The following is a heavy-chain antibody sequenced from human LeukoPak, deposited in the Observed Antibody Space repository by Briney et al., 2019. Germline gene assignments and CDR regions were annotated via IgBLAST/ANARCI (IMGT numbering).Heavy chain of an antibody. Sequence: GSLRLSCAASGFIFSNYWMNWVRQAPGKGLEWVANIKQDGSEKYYVDSVKGRFTISRDNAKKSLYLQMNSLRAEDTAVYYCVRDWIAVRRAFDIWGQGTMVTVSS. CDR2: IKQDGSEK. V-gene: IGHV3-7*05. D-gene: IGHD6-6*01. CDR1: GFIFSNYW. CDR3: VRDWIAVRRAFDI. J-gene: IGHJ3*02.